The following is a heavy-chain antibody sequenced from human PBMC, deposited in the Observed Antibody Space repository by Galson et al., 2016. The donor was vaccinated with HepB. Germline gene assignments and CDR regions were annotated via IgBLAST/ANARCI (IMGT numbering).Heavy chain of an antibody. Sequence: SLRLSCAASGFIFSSYGMHWVRQAPGKGLEWVAVIWNDGSNQYYVDSAKGRFTISRDNSKNTLCLQMNSLRAEDTAVYYCAREGMTTVAMLDYWGQGTLVTVAS. CDR1: GFIFSSYG. V-gene: IGHV3-33*01. CDR2: IWNDGSNQ. J-gene: IGHJ4*02. D-gene: IGHD4-23*01. CDR3: AREGMTTVAMLDY.